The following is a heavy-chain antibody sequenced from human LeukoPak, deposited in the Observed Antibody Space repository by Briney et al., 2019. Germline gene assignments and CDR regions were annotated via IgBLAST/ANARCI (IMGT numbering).Heavy chain of an antibody. V-gene: IGHV6-1*01. Sequence: SQTLSLTCAISEDSVSSNRATWNWIRQSPSRGLEWLGRTYYGSGWSIEYASSVRSRITIHSDTSRNQFSLQVTSVTPEDTAVYYCARSNEVGAFDVWGQGIMVIVSS. CDR1: EDSVSSNRAT. CDR2: TYYGSGWSI. CDR3: ARSNEVGAFDV. D-gene: IGHD1-1*01. J-gene: IGHJ3*01.